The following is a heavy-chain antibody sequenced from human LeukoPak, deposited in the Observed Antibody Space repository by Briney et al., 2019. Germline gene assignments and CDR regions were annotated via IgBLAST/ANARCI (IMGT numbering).Heavy chain of an antibody. J-gene: IGHJ3*02. CDR1: GGSISSGGYY. V-gene: IGHV4-30-2*01. CDR3: ARSGGLARTNAFDI. D-gene: IGHD1-7*01. Sequence: SQTLSLTCTVSGGSISSGGYYWSWIRQPPGKGLEWIGEINHSGSTNYNPSLKSRVTISVDTSKNQFSLKLSSVTAADTAVYYCARSGGLARTNAFDIWGQGTMVTVSS. CDR2: INHSGST.